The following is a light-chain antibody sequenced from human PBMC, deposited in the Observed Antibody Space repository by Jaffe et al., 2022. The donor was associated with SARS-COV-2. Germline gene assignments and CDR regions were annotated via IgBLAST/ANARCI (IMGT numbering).Light chain of an antibody. CDR1: QGISSY. V-gene: IGKV1-39*01. Sequence: DIQMTQSPSSLSASVGDRVTITCRASQGISSYLNWYQQKPGKAPKLLIYAASSLQSGVPSRFSGSESGTDGTDFTLTISSLQPEDFATYYCQQSFSTVALTFGGGTKVEIK. CDR3: QQSFSTVALT. J-gene: IGKJ4*01. CDR2: AAS.